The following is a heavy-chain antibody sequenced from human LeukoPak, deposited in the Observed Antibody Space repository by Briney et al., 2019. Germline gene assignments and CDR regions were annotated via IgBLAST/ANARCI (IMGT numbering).Heavy chain of an antibody. D-gene: IGHD3-22*01. V-gene: IGHV4-59*08. CDR3: ATDYYDSSGYFRDY. CDR2: FYDSGHT. J-gene: IGHJ4*02. CDR1: GVSIRNYY. Sequence: SETLSLTCTVAGVSIRNYYWSWIRQPPGKGLEWIGYFYDSGHTNYNPSLKSRVTISVDTSKNQFSLKLSSVTAADTAVYYCATDYYDSSGYFRDYWGQGTLVTVSS.